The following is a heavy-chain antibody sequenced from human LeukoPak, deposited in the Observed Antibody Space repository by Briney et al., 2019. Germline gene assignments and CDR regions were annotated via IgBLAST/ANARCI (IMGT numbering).Heavy chain of an antibody. D-gene: IGHD4-11*01. V-gene: IGHV3-33*06. CDR2: IWSDGTNT. J-gene: IGHJ4*02. CDR1: GFMFTDYG. Sequence: GGSLRLSCAASGFMFTDYGMHWVRQAPGKGREWVGVIWSDGTNTYYSDSVKGRFAISRDDSNDMVYLQMNRLSAEDTAIYYCAKDIQRGFDYTNSLDYWGQGTLVTVSS. CDR3: AKDIQRGFDYTNSLDY.